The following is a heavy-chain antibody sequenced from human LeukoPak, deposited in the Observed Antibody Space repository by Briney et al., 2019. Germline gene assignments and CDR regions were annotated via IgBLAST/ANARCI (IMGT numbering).Heavy chain of an antibody. J-gene: IGHJ3*02. CDR3: ARARQSYYYDSSDRAFDI. CDR1: GYTFTGYY. Sequence: ASVKVSCKASGYTFTGYYMHWVRQAPGQGLEWMGGINPNSGGTNYAQKFQGRVTMTRDTSISTAYMELSRLRSDDTAVYYCARARQSYYYDSSDRAFDIWGQGTMVTVSS. CDR2: INPNSGGT. V-gene: IGHV1-2*02. D-gene: IGHD3-22*01.